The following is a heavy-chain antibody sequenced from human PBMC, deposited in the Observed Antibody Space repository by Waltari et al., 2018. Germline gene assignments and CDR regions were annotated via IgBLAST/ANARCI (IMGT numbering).Heavy chain of an antibody. CDR1: GYTFTGYY. CDR2: LNPSSGGT. J-gene: IGHJ6*02. D-gene: IGHD4-17*01. CDR3: ARSNPTVTRSYYYYYGMDV. V-gene: IGHV1-2*06. Sequence: QVQLVQSGAEVKKPGASVKVSCKASGYTFTGYYMHWVRQAPGQGLEWMGRLNPSSGGTNDAQKCQGRVTRTRDTSISTAYMELSRLRSDDTAVYYCARSNPTVTRSYYYYYGMDVWGQGTTVTVSS.